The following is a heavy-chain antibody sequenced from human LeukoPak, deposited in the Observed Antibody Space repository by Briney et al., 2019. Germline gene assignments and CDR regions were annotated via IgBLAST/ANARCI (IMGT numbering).Heavy chain of an antibody. CDR3: ARDHYDSSGYYYAEYFQH. CDR1: GGTFSSYA. V-gene: IGHV1-69*05. CDR2: IIPIFGTA. Sequence: ASVKVSCKASGGTFSSYAISWVRQAPGQGLEWMGRIIPIFGTANYAQKFQGRVTITTDESTSTAYMELSSLRSEDTAVYYCARDHYDSSGYYYAEYFQHWGQGTLVTVSS. J-gene: IGHJ1*01. D-gene: IGHD3-22*01.